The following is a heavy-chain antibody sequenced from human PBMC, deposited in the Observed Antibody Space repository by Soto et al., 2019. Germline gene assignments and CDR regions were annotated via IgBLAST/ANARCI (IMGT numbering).Heavy chain of an antibody. J-gene: IGHJ6*02. CDR1: GGSISSGDYY. V-gene: IGHV4-30-4*01. CDR3: ARNLLEWYLTYYYYGMDV. D-gene: IGHD3-3*01. Sequence: SETLSLTCTVSGGSISSGDYYWSWIRQPPGKGLEWIGYIYYSGSTYYNPSLKSRVTISVDTSKNQFSLKLSSVTAADTAVYYCARNLLEWYLTYYYYGMDVWGQGNTVTVSS. CDR2: IYYSGST.